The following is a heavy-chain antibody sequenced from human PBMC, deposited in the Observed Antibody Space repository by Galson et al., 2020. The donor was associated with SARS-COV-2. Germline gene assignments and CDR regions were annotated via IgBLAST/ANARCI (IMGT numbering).Heavy chain of an antibody. D-gene: IGHD3-3*01. J-gene: IGHJ4*02. Sequence: SETLSLTCAVYGGSFSAHYRSWIRQSPGKGLEWIGEISHTGFTSYNPPLKSRVTIGVDASKKQFSLRLRTVTAADTGVYYCVKPFDFWNGELAHRDYWGQGTLVTVSS. CDR3: VKPFDFWNGELAHRDY. CDR2: ISHTGFT. V-gene: IGHV4-34*01. CDR1: GGSFSAHY.